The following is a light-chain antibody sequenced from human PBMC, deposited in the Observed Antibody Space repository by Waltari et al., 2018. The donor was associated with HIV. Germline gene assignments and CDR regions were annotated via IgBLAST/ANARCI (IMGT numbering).Light chain of an antibody. V-gene: IGLV1-44*01. J-gene: IGLJ3*02. CDR1: SSNIGSNS. Sequence: QSVLTQPPSASGTPGQRVTISCSGSSSNIGSNSVTWYQPLPGTAPKVLMYSNNQRPSGVPERFSGSKSGTSASLAISGLQSEDEADYYCAAWDDSLNGPLFGGGTKLTVL. CDR3: AAWDDSLNGPL. CDR2: SNN.